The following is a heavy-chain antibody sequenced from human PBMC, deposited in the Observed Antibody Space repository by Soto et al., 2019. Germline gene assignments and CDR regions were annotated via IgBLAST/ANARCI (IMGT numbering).Heavy chain of an antibody. CDR3: ARVKGEAQRMYYYDSSGYYYPPYYYYGMDV. D-gene: IGHD3-22*01. V-gene: IGHV4-34*01. CDR2: INHSGST. J-gene: IGHJ6*02. Sequence: SETLSLTCAVYGGSFSGYYWSWIRQPPGKGLEWIGEINHSGSTNYNPSLKSRVTISVDTSKNQFSLKLSSVTAADTAVYYCARVKGEAQRMYYYDSSGYYYPPYYYYGMDVWGQGTTVTVSS. CDR1: GGSFSGYY.